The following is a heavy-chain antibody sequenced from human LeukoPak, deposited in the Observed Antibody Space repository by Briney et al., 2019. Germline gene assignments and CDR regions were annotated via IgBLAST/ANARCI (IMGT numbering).Heavy chain of an antibody. Sequence: PGRSLRLSCAASGFTFSSYAMHWVRQAPGKGLEWVAVISYDGSNKYYADSVKGRFTISRDNSKNTLYLQMNSLRAEDTAVYYCAREGTAAAGAPYYYYGMDVWGQGTTVTVSS. J-gene: IGHJ6*02. CDR1: GFTFSSYA. CDR2: ISYDGSNK. CDR3: AREGTAAAGAPYYYYGMDV. V-gene: IGHV3-30-3*01. D-gene: IGHD6-13*01.